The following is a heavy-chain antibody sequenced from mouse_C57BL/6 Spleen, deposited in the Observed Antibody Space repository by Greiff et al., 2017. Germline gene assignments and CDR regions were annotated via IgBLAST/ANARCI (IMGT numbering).Heavy chain of an antibody. Sequence: VQLQQSGPELVKPGASVKISCKASGYSFTGYYMNWVKQSPEKSLEWIGEINPSTGGTTYNQKFKAKATLTVDKSSSTAYMQLKSLTSEDSAVYYCARRFYYGSSLYFDVWGTGTTVTVSS. J-gene: IGHJ1*03. CDR1: GYSFTGYY. CDR2: INPSTGGT. CDR3: ARRFYYGSSLYFDV. D-gene: IGHD1-1*01. V-gene: IGHV1-42*01.